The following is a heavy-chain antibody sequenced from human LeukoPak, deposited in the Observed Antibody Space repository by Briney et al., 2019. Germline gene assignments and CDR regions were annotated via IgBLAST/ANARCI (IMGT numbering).Heavy chain of an antibody. CDR2: ISSSSSYI. CDR3: ARVLARLRFLEWLPDY. V-gene: IGHV3-21*01. D-gene: IGHD3-3*01. CDR1: GFTFSSYS. J-gene: IGHJ4*02. Sequence: GGSLRLSCAASGFTFSSYSMNWVRQAPGKGLEWVSSISSSSSYIYYADSVKGRFTISRDNAKNSLYPQMNSLRAEDTAVYYCARVLARLRFLEWLPDYWGQGTLVTVSS.